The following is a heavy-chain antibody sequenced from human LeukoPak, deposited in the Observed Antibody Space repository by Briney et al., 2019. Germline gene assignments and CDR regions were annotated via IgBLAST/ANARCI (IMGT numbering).Heavy chain of an antibody. CDR2: ICDNGHT. D-gene: IGHD3-10*01. CDR3: ATGRDPYKTGH. V-gene: IGHV4-59*01. Sequence: TSATLSLTCTFSGGSFSPAHWSWIRQPPGKGLEWIGVICDNGHTDYNPSLQSRVTISVDTSKRQFSLKLSSLAAADTAVYYCATGRDPYKTGHWGQGTLVTVSS. CDR1: GGSFSPAH. J-gene: IGHJ4*02.